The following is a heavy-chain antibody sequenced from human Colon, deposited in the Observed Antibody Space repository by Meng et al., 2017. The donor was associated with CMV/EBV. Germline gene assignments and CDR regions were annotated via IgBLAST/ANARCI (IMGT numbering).Heavy chain of an antibody. J-gene: IGHJ4*02. V-gene: IGHV3-23*01. D-gene: IGHD6-6*01. Sequence: GESLKISCAASGFIFSNYAVSWLRQAPGKGLDWVSTISGSGDNTYYAGSVRGRFTISRDNSKNTLFLQMNSLRAEDTAVYYCAALYSSSSRPNFDYWGQGTLVTISS. CDR3: AALYSSSSRPNFDY. CDR2: ISGSGDNT. CDR1: GFIFSNYA.